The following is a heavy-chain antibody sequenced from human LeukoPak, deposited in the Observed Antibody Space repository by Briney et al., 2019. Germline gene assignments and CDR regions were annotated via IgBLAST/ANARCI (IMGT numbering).Heavy chain of an antibody. CDR2: ISGSGGST. J-gene: IGHJ4*02. D-gene: IGHD3-3*01. V-gene: IGHV3-23*01. CDR1: GVTFSSYA. Sequence: GGSLRLSCAASGVTFSSYAMSWVRQAPGKGLEWVSAISGSGGSTYYADSVKGRFTISRDNSKNTLYLQMNSLRAEDTAVYYCAMYYDFWSGQPSDYWGQGTLVTVSS. CDR3: AMYYDFWSGQPSDY.